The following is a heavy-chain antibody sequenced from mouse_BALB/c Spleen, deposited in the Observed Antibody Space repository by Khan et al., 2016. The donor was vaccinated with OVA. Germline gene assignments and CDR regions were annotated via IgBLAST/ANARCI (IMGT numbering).Heavy chain of an antibody. Sequence: QVQLKESGPGLVAPSQSLSITCTVSGFSLTSYGVHWVRQPPGKGLEWLGVIWAGGSTNYNSALMSRLSISKDNSKSQVFLKMNSLQTDDPATYYSARNMEPDYFDYWGKGTTLTVSS. J-gene: IGHJ2*01. CDR1: GFSLTSYG. D-gene: IGHD1-1*02. CDR3: ARNMEPDYFDY. CDR2: IWAGGST. V-gene: IGHV2-9*02.